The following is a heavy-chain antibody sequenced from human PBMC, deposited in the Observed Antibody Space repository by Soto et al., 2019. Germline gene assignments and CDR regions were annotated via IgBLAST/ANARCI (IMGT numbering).Heavy chain of an antibody. Sequence: GESLKISCTGSGYSFTRYWIGWVRQMPGKGLEWMGIIYPGDSDTRYSPSFQGQVTISADKSISTAYLQWSSLKASDTAMYYCARSPRIVVVAATPTSIDYWGQGTLVTVSS. CDR2: IYPGDSDT. V-gene: IGHV5-51*01. J-gene: IGHJ4*02. D-gene: IGHD2-15*01. CDR1: GYSFTRYW. CDR3: ARSPRIVVVAATPTSIDY.